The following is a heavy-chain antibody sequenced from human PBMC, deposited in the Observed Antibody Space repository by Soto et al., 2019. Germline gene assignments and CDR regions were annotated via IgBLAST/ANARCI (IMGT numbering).Heavy chain of an antibody. V-gene: IGHV4-59*01. CDR2: MYYSGDT. D-gene: IGHD5-18*01. J-gene: IGHJ4*02. Sequence: SETLSLTCTFSGGSLNNYYWSLIRQPPGKGLEWICYMYYSGDTKNNPSLKSRLTISIDTSKNQISLQLRSVTAADTAIYYCARRYGSCFDYWGQGTLVTVSS. CDR1: GGSLNNYY. CDR3: ARRYGSCFDY.